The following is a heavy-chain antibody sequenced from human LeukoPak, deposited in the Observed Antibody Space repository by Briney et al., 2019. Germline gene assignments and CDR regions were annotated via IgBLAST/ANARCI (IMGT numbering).Heavy chain of an antibody. J-gene: IGHJ4*02. CDR3: ARASGPFDY. V-gene: IGHV3-33*01. D-gene: IGHD3-10*01. Sequence: GGSLRLSCAASGFTFSIYGMHWVRQALGKGLEWVAVIWKDGSNKYYADSVRGRFTISRDNSKNTLYLQMNSLRAEDTAVYSCARASGPFDYWGQGTLVTVSS. CDR2: IWKDGSNK. CDR1: GFTFSIYG.